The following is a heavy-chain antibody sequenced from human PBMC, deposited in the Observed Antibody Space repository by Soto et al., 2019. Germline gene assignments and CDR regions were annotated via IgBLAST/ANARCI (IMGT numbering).Heavy chain of an antibody. CDR2: INHSGST. J-gene: IGHJ4*02. D-gene: IGHD6-19*01. CDR3: ARKPGIAVAGNGNYFDY. V-gene: IGHV4-34*01. Sequence: QVQLQQWGAGLLKPSETLSLTCAVYGGSFSGYYWSWIRQPPGKGLEWIGEINHSGSTNYNPSLKSRVTISVDTSKNQFSLTLSSVTAADTAVYYCARKPGIAVAGNGNYFDYWGQGTLVTVSS. CDR1: GGSFSGYY.